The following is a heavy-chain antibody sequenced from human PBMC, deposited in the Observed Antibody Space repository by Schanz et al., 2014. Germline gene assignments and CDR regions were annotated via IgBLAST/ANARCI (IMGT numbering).Heavy chain of an antibody. CDR1: GFTFTNAW. V-gene: IGHV3-15*01. J-gene: IGHJ4*02. D-gene: IGHD1-20*01. Sequence: EVHLVESGGGLVKPGGSLRLSCAASGFTFTNAWMSWVRQAPGKGLEWVGRIKRETDGGTTDYAAPVKGRVTISRDDSKNTLYLQMNSLRTEDTAVYYCATAVRVTGFDYWGQGTLVTVSS. CDR3: ATAVRVTGFDY. CDR2: IKRETDGGTT.